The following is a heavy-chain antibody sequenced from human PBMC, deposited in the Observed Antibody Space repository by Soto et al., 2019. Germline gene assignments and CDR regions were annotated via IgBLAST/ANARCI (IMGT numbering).Heavy chain of an antibody. V-gene: IGHV3-30*18. D-gene: IGHD2-2*03. CDR1: GFTFSSYG. Sequence: PGGSLRLSCAASGFTFSSYGTHWVRQPQGKGLEWVAVISYDGSNKYNADSGKSRFTNTRDNSKNTLYLQMNSMRDEDTAVYYCAKDRFGYCSSTSCYGYFQHWGQGTLVTVSS. CDR3: AKDRFGYCSSTSCYGYFQH. J-gene: IGHJ1*01. CDR2: ISYDGSNK.